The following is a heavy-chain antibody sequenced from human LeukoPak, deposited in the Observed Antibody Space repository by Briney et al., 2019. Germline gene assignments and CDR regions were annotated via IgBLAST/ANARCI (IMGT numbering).Heavy chain of an antibody. D-gene: IGHD3-10*01. J-gene: IGHJ4*02. Sequence: GESLRLSCAASGFSFTTYWMSWVRQAPGKGLEWVTNIRQDGSEKYYVDSVKGRFTISRDNAKNSLYLQMNSLRVEDTAVYYCAKLAKYFYGSETYYFFEHWGQGTPVTASS. CDR1: GFSFTTYW. CDR3: AKLAKYFYGSETYYFFEH. V-gene: IGHV3-7*01. CDR2: IRQDGSEK.